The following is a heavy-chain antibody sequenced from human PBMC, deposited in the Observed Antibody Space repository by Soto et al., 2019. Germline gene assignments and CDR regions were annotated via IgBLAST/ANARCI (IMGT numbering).Heavy chain of an antibody. CDR3: ARGMAYCSSTSCHPTPLDP. D-gene: IGHD2-2*01. CDR2: IWYDGSNN. CDR1: GFIFSNYG. V-gene: IGHV3-33*01. Sequence: GGSLRLSCAASGFIFSNYGMHWVRQAPGKGLEWVAVIWYDGSNNYYAESVKGRFTISRDNYKNTLYLQMNSPRAEDTAVYYCARGMAYCSSTSCHPTPLDPWGQGILVTVSS. J-gene: IGHJ5*02.